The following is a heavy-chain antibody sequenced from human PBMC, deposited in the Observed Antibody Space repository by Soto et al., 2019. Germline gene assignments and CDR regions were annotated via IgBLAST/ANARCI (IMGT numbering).Heavy chain of an antibody. J-gene: IGHJ5*02. D-gene: IGHD2-21*01. CDR1: GFTFDDYG. V-gene: IGHV3-9*01. CDR2: VSWNSANI. CDR3: AKTRYLGKCGLTCPGTFPFEP. Sequence: EVQLVESGGGLVQPGRSLRLSCAASGFTFDDYGMHWVRQAPGKGLEWVSGVSWNSANIAYADSVKGRFTISRDNAKNSLYLQMNRLRAEDTALYYCAKTRYLGKCGLTCPGTFPFEPWGQGTLVTVSS.